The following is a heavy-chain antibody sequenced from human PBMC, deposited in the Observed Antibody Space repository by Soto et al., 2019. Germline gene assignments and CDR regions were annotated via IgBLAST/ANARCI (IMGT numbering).Heavy chain of an antibody. Sequence: QVQLVQSGAEVKEPGASVKISCKPSGYTFTTYDINWVRQAPGHGLEWVGKMNPNTGHTTFAQKFQGRVSMTMSTSINTAYMELSSLTSGDTAVYYCTRGTFHAFDLWGQGTMVTVSS. V-gene: IGHV1-8*01. J-gene: IGHJ3*01. CDR1: GYTFTTYD. CDR3: TRGTFHAFDL. CDR2: MNPNTGHT. D-gene: IGHD3-16*01.